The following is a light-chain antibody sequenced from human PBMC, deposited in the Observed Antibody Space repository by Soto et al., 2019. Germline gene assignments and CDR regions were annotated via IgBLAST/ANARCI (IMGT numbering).Light chain of an antibody. CDR1: ISNLGSTF. CDR3: AAWDDSLSAVV. CDR2: RNN. J-gene: IGLJ3*02. V-gene: IGLV1-47*01. Sequence: QSVLTQPTSASGTPGQRDTISCSGSISNLGSTFIYWYQQLPGAAPKLLISRNNERPSGVPDRFSGSKSGTSASLAISGLRSEDEADYHCAAWDDSLSAVVFGGGTKLTVL.